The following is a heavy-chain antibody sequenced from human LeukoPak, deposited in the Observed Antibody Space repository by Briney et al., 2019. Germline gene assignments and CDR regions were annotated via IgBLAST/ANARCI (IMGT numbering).Heavy chain of an antibody. CDR1: GGSISSYF. CDR2: IYYSGTT. Sequence: SETLSLTCTVSGGSISSYFWSWIRQPPGKGLEHIGHIYYSGTTNYNPSLKSRVTISVDTSKNQFSLSLISVTAADTAVYYCARLSNYGGHSGDGYWGQGTLVTVSS. D-gene: IGHD4-23*01. CDR3: ARLSNYGGHSGDGY. V-gene: IGHV4-59*08. J-gene: IGHJ4*02.